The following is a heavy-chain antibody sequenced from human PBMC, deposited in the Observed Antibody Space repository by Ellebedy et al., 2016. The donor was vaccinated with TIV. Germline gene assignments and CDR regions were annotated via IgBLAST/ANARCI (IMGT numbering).Heavy chain of an antibody. CDR2: MNPNSGNT. Sequence: AASVKVSCKASGYSFTSYDIHWVRQATGQGLEWMGWMNPNSGNTDYAQKFQGRVTMTRNTSINTAYLDLSSLRSEDTAVYYCARGGPNGEDNWSDPWGQGTLVTVSS. D-gene: IGHD2-8*01. J-gene: IGHJ5*02. V-gene: IGHV1-8*01. CDR3: ARGGPNGEDNWSDP. CDR1: GYSFTSYD.